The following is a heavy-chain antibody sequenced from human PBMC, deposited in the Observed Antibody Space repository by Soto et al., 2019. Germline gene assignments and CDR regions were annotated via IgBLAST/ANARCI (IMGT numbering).Heavy chain of an antibody. V-gene: IGHV1-3*01. J-gene: IGHJ4*02. CDR1: GYTFTNYA. Sequence: RASVKVSCKASGYTFTNYAMHWVRQAPGQRLEWMGWINAGNGNTKYSQKFQGRVTITRDTSASTAYMELSSLRSEDTAVYYCARVSGYYLPDYWGQGTLVTVSS. D-gene: IGHD5-12*01. CDR2: INAGNGNT. CDR3: ARVSGYYLPDY.